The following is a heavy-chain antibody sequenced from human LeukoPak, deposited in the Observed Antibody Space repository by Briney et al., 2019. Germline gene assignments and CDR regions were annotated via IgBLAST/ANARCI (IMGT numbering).Heavy chain of an antibody. CDR2: ISGSGDST. CDR3: AKTRPLDSSSWSHGDY. Sequence: GGSLRLSCAASGFTFSSYAMSWVRQAPGKGLEWVSAISGSGDSTYYGDSVKGRFTISRDNSKSTLYLQMNSLRAEDTAVYYCAKTRPLDSSSWSHGDYWGQGTLVTVSS. CDR1: GFTFSSYA. V-gene: IGHV3-23*01. D-gene: IGHD6-13*01. J-gene: IGHJ4*02.